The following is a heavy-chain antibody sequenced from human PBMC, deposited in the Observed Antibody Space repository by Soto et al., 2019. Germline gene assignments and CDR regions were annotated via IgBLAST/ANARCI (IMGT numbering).Heavy chain of an antibody. V-gene: IGHV3-30*18. D-gene: IGHD7-27*01. CDR2: ISYDGSNK. J-gene: IGHJ3*02. Sequence: GGSLRLSCAASGFTFSSYGMHWVRQAPGKGLEWVALISYDGSNKYYADSVKGRFTISRDNSKNTLYLQMNSLRTEDTAVYYCAKDLGHGGRGAFDIWGQGTMVTVSS. CDR1: GFTFSSYG. CDR3: AKDLGHGGRGAFDI.